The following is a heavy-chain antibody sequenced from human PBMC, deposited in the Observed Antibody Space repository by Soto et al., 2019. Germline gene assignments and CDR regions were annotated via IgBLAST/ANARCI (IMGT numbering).Heavy chain of an antibody. CDR2: INPNSGGT. Sequence: QVQLVQSGAEVKKPGSSVKVSCKASGGTFSGYYMHWVRQAPGQGLEWMGWINPNSGGTNYAQKFQGRVTMTRDTSISTAYMELSRLRSDDTAVYYCALIVVVANWFDPWGQGTLVTVSS. J-gene: IGHJ5*02. V-gene: IGHV1-2*02. D-gene: IGHD3-22*01. CDR1: GGTFSGYY. CDR3: ALIVVVANWFDP.